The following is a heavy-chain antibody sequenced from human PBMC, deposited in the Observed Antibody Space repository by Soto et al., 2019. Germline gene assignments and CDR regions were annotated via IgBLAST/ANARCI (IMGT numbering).Heavy chain of an antibody. V-gene: IGHV3-23*01. J-gene: IGHJ4*02. CDR3: AKDRGGFAGGWEYFDY. CDR2: ISGSGGST. CDR1: GFTFAGYST. D-gene: IGHD6-19*01. Sequence: GGSLRLSCSASGFTFAGYSTMSWVRQAPGKGLEWGSSISGSGGSTYYADSVKGRFTISRDNSKSTLYLQMNALSAEDTAFYYCAKDRGGFAGGWEYFDYWGQGALVTVSS.